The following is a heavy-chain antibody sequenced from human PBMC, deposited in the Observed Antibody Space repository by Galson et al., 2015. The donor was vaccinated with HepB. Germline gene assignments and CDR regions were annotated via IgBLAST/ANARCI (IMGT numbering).Heavy chain of an antibody. Sequence: SLRLSCATSGFTFTTYWMAWVRQAPGTGLEWVANINQHGSETVYVGSVNGRFTISRDNAKNSLDLQMNSLRADDTAVYYCARGDGSIWYSYWGQGILVTVSS. D-gene: IGHD6-13*01. CDR3: ARGDGSIWYSY. V-gene: IGHV3-7*03. CDR1: GFTFTTYW. CDR2: INQHGSET. J-gene: IGHJ4*02.